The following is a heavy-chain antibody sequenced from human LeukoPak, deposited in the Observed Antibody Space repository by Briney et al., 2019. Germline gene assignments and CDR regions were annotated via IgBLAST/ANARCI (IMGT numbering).Heavy chain of an antibody. CDR1: GFTFNSYA. CDR2: ISGGGGST. V-gene: IGHV3-23*01. J-gene: IGHJ4*02. Sequence: GGSLRLSCAASGFTFNSYAMTWVRQAPGKGLEWVSGISGGGGSTYYTDSVKGRFTISRDNSKNTLYLQMNSLRAEDTAIYYCADPASTGYWGQGTLVTVSS. D-gene: IGHD2-2*01. CDR3: ADPASTGY.